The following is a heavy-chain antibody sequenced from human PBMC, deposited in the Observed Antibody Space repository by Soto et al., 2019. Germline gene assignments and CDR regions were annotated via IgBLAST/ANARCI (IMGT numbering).Heavy chain of an antibody. CDR2: INPSGGST. CDR1: GYTFTSYG. CDR3: SRTLYDSSGYYDY. Sequence: ASVKVSCKASGYTFTSYGISWVRQAPGQGLEWMGWINPSGGSTSYAQKFQGRVTMTRDTSTSTVYMELSSLRSEDTAVYYCSRTLYDSSGYYDYWGQGTQVTVSS. V-gene: IGHV1-46*03. J-gene: IGHJ4*02. D-gene: IGHD3-22*01.